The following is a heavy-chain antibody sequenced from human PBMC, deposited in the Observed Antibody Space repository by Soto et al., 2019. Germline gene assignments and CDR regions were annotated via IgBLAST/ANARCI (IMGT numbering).Heavy chain of an antibody. V-gene: IGHV4-30-2*01. CDR2: IYHSGST. CDR3: ARAGAKRSSEWRDWFDP. J-gene: IGHJ5*02. D-gene: IGHD3-3*01. CDR1: GGSISSGGYS. Sequence: QLQLQESGLGLVQPSQTLSLTCAVSGGSISSGGYSWSWIRQPPGKGREWIGYIYHSGSTFSNPSLRGRVTISVDRSKNEFSLKMNSVTAAETAMYYCARAGAKRSSEWRDWFDPWGPGTLVTVSS.